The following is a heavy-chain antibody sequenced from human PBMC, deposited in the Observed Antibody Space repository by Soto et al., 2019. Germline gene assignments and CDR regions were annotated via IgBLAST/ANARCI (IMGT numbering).Heavy chain of an antibody. CDR1: GFTFSSYG. CDR2: ISYDGSNK. D-gene: IGHD6-19*01. V-gene: IGHV3-30*18. Sequence: PGGSLRLSCAASGFTFSSYGMHWVRQAPGKGLEWVAVISYDGSNKYYADSVKGRFTISRDNSKNTLYLQMNSLRAEDTAVYYCAKDLGSGWTGYYYMDVWGKGTTVTVSS. J-gene: IGHJ6*03. CDR3: AKDLGSGWTGYYYMDV.